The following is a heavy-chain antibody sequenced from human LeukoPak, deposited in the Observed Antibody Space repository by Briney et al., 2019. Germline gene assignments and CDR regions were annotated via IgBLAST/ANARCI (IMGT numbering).Heavy chain of an antibody. V-gene: IGHV3-23*01. D-gene: IGHD4-17*01. CDR3: AKDSYGTYFDY. Sequence: GGSLRLSCAASGFTFSSYGMHWVRQAPGKGLEWVSAISGSGGSTYYADSVKGRFTISRDNSKNTLYLQMNSLRAEDTAVYYCAKDSYGTYFDYWGQGTLVTVSS. CDR2: ISGSGGST. J-gene: IGHJ4*02. CDR1: GFTFSSYG.